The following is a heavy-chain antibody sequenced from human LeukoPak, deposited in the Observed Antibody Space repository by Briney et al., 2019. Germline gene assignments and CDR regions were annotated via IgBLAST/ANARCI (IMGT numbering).Heavy chain of an antibody. CDR3: AKWGDYDILTGYYDPDY. J-gene: IGHJ4*02. V-gene: IGHV3-23*01. CDR2: FSGGDDST. Sequence: GGSLRLSCAASGLTLSNYAMYWVRQAPGKGLNWFSAFSGGDDSTYYADSVKGRFTISRDTSKSTLYLQMNSLRVEDTAVYYCAKWGDYDILTGYYDPDYWGQGTLVTVSA. CDR1: GLTLSNYA. D-gene: IGHD3-9*01.